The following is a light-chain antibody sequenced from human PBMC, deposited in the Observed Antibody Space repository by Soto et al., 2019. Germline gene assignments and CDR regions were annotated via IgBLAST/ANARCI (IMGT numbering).Light chain of an antibody. Sequence: EIVMTQSPAPLSVSPGESATLSCRASQSVNTNLAWYQQKPGQAPRLLIYGASTRATSIPARFSGSGSGTEFTLTIRSMQSEDFAVYYCQQYNNWYTFGQGTKLEIK. J-gene: IGKJ2*01. CDR1: QSVNTN. CDR3: QQYNNWYT. V-gene: IGKV3-15*01. CDR2: GAS.